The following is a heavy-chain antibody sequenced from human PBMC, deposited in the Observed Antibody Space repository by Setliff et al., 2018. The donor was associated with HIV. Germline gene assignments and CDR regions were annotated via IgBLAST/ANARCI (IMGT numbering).Heavy chain of an antibody. CDR3: ARLREMAAFDY. CDR2: IYSNGGT. V-gene: IGHV4-59*01. D-gene: IGHD2-15*01. Sequence: PSETLSLTCNVSGASISSYYWSWIRQPPGKGLEYIGYIYSNGGTNYNPSLKSRVTISVDTSKNQFSLRLSSVTAADTAVYYCARLREMAAFDYWGQGTLVTVSS. J-gene: IGHJ4*02. CDR1: GASISSYY.